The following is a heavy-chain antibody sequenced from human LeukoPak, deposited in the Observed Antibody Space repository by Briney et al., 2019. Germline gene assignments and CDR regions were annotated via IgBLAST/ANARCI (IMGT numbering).Heavy chain of an antibody. CDR1: GGTFSSYA. CDR2: IIPILGIA. J-gene: IGHJ4*02. V-gene: IGHV1-69*04. Sequence: GASVKVSCKASGGTFSSYAISWVRQAPGQGLEWMGRIIPILGIANYAQKFQGRVTITADKSTSAAYMELSSLRSEDTAVYYCASTLGSSGPYSYYFDYWGQGTLVTVSS. CDR3: ASTLGSSGPYSYYFDY. D-gene: IGHD6-19*01.